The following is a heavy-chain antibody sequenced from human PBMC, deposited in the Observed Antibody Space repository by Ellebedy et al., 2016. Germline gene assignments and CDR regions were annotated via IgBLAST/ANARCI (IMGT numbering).Heavy chain of an antibody. CDR1: GFTFSTYW. V-gene: IGHV3-74*03. CDR2: INTDGSTI. Sequence: GESLKISCAASGFTFSTYWMHWVRQTPEKGLVWVSRINTDGSTIKYADSVKGRFTISRDNSKNTLYLQMNSLRAEDTAVYYCARGVGSGWFDPWGQGTLVTVSS. J-gene: IGHJ5*02. D-gene: IGHD2-15*01. CDR3: ARGVGSGWFDP.